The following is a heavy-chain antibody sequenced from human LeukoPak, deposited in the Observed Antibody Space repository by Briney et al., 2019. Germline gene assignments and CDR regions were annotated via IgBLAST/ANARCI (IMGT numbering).Heavy chain of an antibody. CDR3: TTDRIAGGG. D-gene: IGHD2-21*01. CDR2: IKTRADGGTA. Sequence: GGSLRLSCAASGITFNNAYMSWVRQAPGKGLEWVGRIKTRADGGTAEYAAPVKGRFTISRDDSDNTLYLQMNSLKTEDTAVYYCTTDRIAGGGWGQGTLVTVSS. J-gene: IGHJ4*02. V-gene: IGHV3-15*01. CDR1: GITFNNAY.